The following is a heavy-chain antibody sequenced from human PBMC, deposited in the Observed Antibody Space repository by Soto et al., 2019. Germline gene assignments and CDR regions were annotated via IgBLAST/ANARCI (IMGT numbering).Heavy chain of an antibody. J-gene: IGHJ5*01. CDR2: VDPSDGST. CDR3: ARGGRQNRYSGFDS. Sequence: GASVKVSCKASGYSFTNFYIHWVRQAPGQGLEWMGLVDPSDGSTTYAQKFQDGVTMTRDASTSTVYLELSILKSEDTAVYYCARGGRQNRYSGFDSWGQGPQVTVSS. D-gene: IGHD5-18*01. CDR1: GYSFTNFY. V-gene: IGHV1-46*03.